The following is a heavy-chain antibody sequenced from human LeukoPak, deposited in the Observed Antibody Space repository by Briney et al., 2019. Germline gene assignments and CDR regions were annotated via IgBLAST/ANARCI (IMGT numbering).Heavy chain of an antibody. CDR2: IFYSGST. Sequence: SETLSLTCTVSGGSISSSSYYWGWIRQPPGKGLEWIGSIFYSGSTYYNPSLKGRVTMSADMSKNQFSLKLSSVTDADTALYYCVRDFSGSYYFDYWGQGMLVTVSS. V-gene: IGHV4-39*07. D-gene: IGHD1-26*01. J-gene: IGHJ4*02. CDR3: VRDFSGSYYFDY. CDR1: GGSISSSSYY.